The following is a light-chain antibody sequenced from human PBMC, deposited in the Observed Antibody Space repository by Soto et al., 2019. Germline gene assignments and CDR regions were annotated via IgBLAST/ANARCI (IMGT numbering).Light chain of an antibody. V-gene: IGKV1-9*01. J-gene: IGKJ1*01. CDR1: QGISSY. CDR3: QQLNNYPRT. Sequence: IQLTQSPSSLSASLGDRVTITCRASQGISSYLAWYQQKPGEAPKLLIYLASTLQTGVPSRFRGSGSGTDFTLTISSLQPEDFETYYCQQLNNYPRTFGQGTKVDIK. CDR2: LAS.